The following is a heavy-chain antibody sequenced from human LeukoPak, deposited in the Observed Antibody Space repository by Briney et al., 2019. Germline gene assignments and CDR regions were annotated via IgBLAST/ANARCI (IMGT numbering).Heavy chain of an antibody. CDR1: GFTFSSYA. Sequence: PGGSLRLSCAASGFTFSSYAMSWVRQAPGEGPEWGSAISGSGGSTYYADSVRVRLTISRDNSKNTLYLQMNSLRAEDKAVYYCAKGEYYYDSSGHFDYWGQGTLVTVSS. CDR2: ISGSGGST. V-gene: IGHV3-23*01. J-gene: IGHJ4*02. D-gene: IGHD3-22*01. CDR3: AKGEYYYDSSGHFDY.